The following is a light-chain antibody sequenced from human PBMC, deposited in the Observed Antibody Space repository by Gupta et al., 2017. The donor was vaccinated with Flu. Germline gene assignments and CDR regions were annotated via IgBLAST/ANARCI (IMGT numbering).Light chain of an antibody. Sequence: GQRVTISCSGSRSNIGSNTVNWYQQLPGTAPKLLIYSNNQRPSGVPDRFSGSKSGTSASLAISGLQSEDEADYYCAPWDDSLNGWVFGGGTKLTVL. CDR1: RSNIGSNT. V-gene: IGLV1-44*01. J-gene: IGLJ3*02. CDR2: SNN. CDR3: APWDDSLNGWV.